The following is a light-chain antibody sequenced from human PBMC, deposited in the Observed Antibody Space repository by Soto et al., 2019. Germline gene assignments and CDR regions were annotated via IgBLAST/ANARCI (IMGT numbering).Light chain of an antibody. Sequence: IVLTQSPANLSVSPGERATLSCRASESVSDDLAWYQQKPGRAPRLLIYRASTRAAGVSARISGSGSGTEFTLSISSLQPEDSAVYYCQQRSNWPSITFGQGTRLEIK. J-gene: IGKJ5*01. CDR2: RAS. V-gene: IGKV3-15*01. CDR1: ESVSDD. CDR3: QQRSNWPSIT.